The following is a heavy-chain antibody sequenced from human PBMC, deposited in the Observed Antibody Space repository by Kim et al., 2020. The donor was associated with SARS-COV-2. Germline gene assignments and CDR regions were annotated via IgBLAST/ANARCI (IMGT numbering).Heavy chain of an antibody. Sequence: GGSLRLSCAVSGFTFSSYGMHWVRQVPGKGLEWLTFISYDGGNKYYAESVKGRCTISRDNSKNTLYLQMNSLRVEDTAVYYCARDRRAYFDTTTYSFIGTPGYGGQGTLLPVSS. CDR1: GFTFSSYG. J-gene: IGHJ4*02. V-gene: IGHV3-30*03. CDR3: ARDRRAYFDTTTYSFIGTPGY. CDR2: ISYDGGNK. D-gene: IGHD3-22*01.